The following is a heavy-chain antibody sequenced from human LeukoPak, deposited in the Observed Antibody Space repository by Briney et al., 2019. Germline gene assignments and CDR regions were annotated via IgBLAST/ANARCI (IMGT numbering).Heavy chain of an antibody. D-gene: IGHD6-19*01. V-gene: IGHV4-39*01. Sequence: SETLSLTCTVSGGSISSSSYYWGWIRQPPGKGLEWIGTIYYSGSTYYNPSLKSRVTISVYTSKNQFSLKLSSVTAADTAVYYCAGESSGWYVLGFDYWGQGTLVTVSS. CDR1: GGSISSSSYY. J-gene: IGHJ4*02. CDR3: AGESSGWYVLGFDY. CDR2: IYYSGST.